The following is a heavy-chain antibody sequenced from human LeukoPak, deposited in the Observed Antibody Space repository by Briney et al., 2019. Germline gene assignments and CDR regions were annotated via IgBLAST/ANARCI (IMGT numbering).Heavy chain of an antibody. CDR2: ISAYNGNT. CDR1: GYTFTSYG. V-gene: IGHV1-18*04. J-gene: IGHJ5*02. Sequence: ASVKVSCKASGYTFTSYGISWVRQAPGQGLEWMGWISAYNGNTNYAQKLQGRVTMTTDTSTSTAYMELRSLRSDDTAVYYCARGRRARGYSYYTGQENWFDPWGPGTLVTVSS. CDR3: ARGRRARGYSYYTGQENWFDP. D-gene: IGHD5-18*01.